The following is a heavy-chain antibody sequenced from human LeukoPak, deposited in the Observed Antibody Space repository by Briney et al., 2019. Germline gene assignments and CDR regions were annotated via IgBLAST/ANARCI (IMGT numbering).Heavy chain of an antibody. CDR3: ATATTPDWYFDL. Sequence: SVKVSCKASGGTFSSYAISWVRQAPGQGLEWMGGIIPILGTASYAQKFQGRVTITADESTSTAYMELSSLRSEDTAVFYCATATTPDWYFDLWGRGTLVTVSS. J-gene: IGHJ2*01. CDR1: GGTFSSYA. CDR2: IIPILGTA. V-gene: IGHV1-69*13. D-gene: IGHD1-7*01.